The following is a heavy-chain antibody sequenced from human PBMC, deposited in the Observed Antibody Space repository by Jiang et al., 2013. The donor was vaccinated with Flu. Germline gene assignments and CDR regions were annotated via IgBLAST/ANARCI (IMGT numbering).Heavy chain of an antibody. Sequence: GAEVKKPGASVKVSCKASGYTFTSYGISWVRQAPGQGLEWMGWISAYNGNTNYAQKLQGRVTMTTDTSTSTAYMELRSLRSDDTAVYYCARDLRVQLEKGNWFDPWGQGTLVTVSS. V-gene: IGHV1-18*04. CDR3: ARDLRVQLEKGNWFDP. CDR1: GYTFTSYG. CDR2: ISAYNGNT. D-gene: IGHD1-1*01. J-gene: IGHJ5*02.